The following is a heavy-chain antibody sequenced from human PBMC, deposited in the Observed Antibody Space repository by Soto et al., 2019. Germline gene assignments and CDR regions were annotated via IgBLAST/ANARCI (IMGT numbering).Heavy chain of an antibody. D-gene: IGHD3-3*01. V-gene: IGHV3-23*01. Sequence: PGGSLRLSCAASGFTFSSYAMSWVRQAPGKGLEWVSAISGSGGSTYYADSVKGRFTISRDNSKNTLYPQMNSLRAEGTAVYYCAKAVGYYDFWSGYYVKYYFDYWGQGTLVTVSS. CDR2: ISGSGGST. CDR3: AKAVGYYDFWSGYYVKYYFDY. J-gene: IGHJ4*02. CDR1: GFTFSSYA.